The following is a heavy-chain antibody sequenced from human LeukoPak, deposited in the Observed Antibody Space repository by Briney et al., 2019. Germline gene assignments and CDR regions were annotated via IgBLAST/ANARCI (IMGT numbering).Heavy chain of an antibody. J-gene: IGHJ4*02. CDR1: GYTFTSYG. D-gene: IGHD3-10*01. CDR2: ISAYNGNT. V-gene: IGHV1-18*01. Sequence: ASVKVSCKASGYTFTSYGISWVRQAPGQGLEWMGWISAYNGNTNYAQKLQGRVTMTTDTSTSTAYMELRSLRSDDTAVYYCARDHYGSGSYYDDYWGQGTLVTVSS. CDR3: ARDHYGSGSYYDDY.